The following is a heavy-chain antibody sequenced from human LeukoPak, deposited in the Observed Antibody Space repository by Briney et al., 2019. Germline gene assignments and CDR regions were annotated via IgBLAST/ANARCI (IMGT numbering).Heavy chain of an antibody. CDR1: GGSFSGYY. V-gene: IGHV4-34*01. J-gene: IGHJ4*02. CDR3: ARGIPRYYVYATLDYFDY. Sequence: SETLSLTCAVYGGSFSGYYWSWIRQPPGKGLEWIGEINHSGSTNYNPSLKSRATISVDTSKNQFSLKLSSVTAADTAVYYCARGIPRYYVYATLDYFDYWGQGTLVTVSS. D-gene: IGHD2-8*01. CDR2: INHSGST.